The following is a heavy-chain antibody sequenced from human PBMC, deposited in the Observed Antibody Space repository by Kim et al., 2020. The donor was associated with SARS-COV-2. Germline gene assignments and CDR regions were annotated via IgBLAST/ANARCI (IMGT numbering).Heavy chain of an antibody. Sequence: KGRFTSSRDNSKNTLYLQMNSLRAEDTAVYYCARSLGYQLPIYYYYGMDVWGQGTTVTVSS. J-gene: IGHJ6*02. D-gene: IGHD2-2*01. CDR3: ARSLGYQLPIYYYYGMDV. V-gene: IGHV3-30*07.